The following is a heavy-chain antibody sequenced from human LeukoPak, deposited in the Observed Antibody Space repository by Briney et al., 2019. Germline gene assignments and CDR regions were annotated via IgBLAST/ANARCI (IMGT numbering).Heavy chain of an antibody. J-gene: IGHJ6*02. CDR3: ARDLWTTTWNGMDV. Sequence: SETLSLTCTVSGGSISSGDYYWSWIRQPPGKGLEWIGYIYYSGSTYYNPSLKSRVTISVDTSKNQFSLKLSSVTAADTAVYYCARDLWTTTWNGMDVWGQGTTVTVSS. CDR1: GGSISSGDYY. V-gene: IGHV4-30-4*01. CDR2: IYYSGST. D-gene: IGHD3/OR15-3a*01.